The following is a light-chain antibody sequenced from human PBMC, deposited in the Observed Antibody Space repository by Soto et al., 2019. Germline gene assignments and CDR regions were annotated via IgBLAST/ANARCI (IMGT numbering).Light chain of an antibody. CDR2: GAS. V-gene: IGKV3-20*01. Sequence: EIVLTQSPGTLSLSPGERATLSCGASQSVTSNYLAWYQQKPGQAPRLLIYGASRRATGVPDRFIGSGSGTDFTLTISRLEPEDFAVYYCQQYNSYSQRFTFGPGTKVDIK. CDR3: QQYNSYSQRFT. J-gene: IGKJ3*01. CDR1: QSVTSNY.